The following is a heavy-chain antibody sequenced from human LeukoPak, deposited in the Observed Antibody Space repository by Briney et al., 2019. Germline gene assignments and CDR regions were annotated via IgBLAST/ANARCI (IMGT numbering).Heavy chain of an antibody. V-gene: IGHV1-18*01. CDR3: AKQLTASADTAMVFDY. D-gene: IGHD5-18*01. Sequence: GASVKVSCKASGYTFTSYGISWVRQAPGQGLEWMGWISAYNGNTNYAQKLQGRVTMTTDTSTSTAYMELRSLRSDDTAVYYCAKQLTASADTAMVFDYWGQGTLVTVSS. CDR1: GYTFTSYG. CDR2: ISAYNGNT. J-gene: IGHJ4*02.